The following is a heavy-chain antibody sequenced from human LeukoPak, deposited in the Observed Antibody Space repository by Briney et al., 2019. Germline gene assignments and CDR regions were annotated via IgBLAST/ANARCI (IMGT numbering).Heavy chain of an antibody. CDR1: GYTFTGYY. CDR3: ASYPRYSSSPPFDY. D-gene: IGHD6-6*01. CDR2: INPNTGGT. V-gene: IGHV1-2*02. Sequence: ASVRVSCKASGYTFTGYYMHWVRQAPGQGLEWMGWINPNTGGTYYAEKFQGRVTMTRDTTISTAYTELTRLTSDDTAVYYCASYPRYSSSPPFDYWGQGTLVTVSS. J-gene: IGHJ4*02.